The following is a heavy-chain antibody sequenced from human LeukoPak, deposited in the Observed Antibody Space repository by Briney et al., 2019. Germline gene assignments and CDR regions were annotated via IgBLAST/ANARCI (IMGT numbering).Heavy chain of an antibody. CDR3: ARDAAGYSSSWEFDY. D-gene: IGHD6-13*01. V-gene: IGHV4-59*01. CDR2: IHYSGTT. Sequence: SETLSLTCTVSAGSITSNYWSWIRQPPGEGLEWIGYIHYSGTTGYNPSLKSRVTISLDVSKSQFSLSLNSVTAADTAMYYCARDAAGYSSSWEFDYWGQGILVTVSS. CDR1: AGSITSNY. J-gene: IGHJ4*02.